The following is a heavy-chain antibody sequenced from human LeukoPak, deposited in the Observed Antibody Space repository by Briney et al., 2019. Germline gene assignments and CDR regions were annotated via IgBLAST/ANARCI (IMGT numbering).Heavy chain of an antibody. CDR1: GFTFDDYA. CDR2: ISWNSGSI. Sequence: GRSLRLSCAASGFTFDDYAMHWVRQAPGKGLEWVSGISWNSGSIGYADSVKGRFTISRDNAKNSLYLQMNSLRVEDTAVYYCARLHSGRYYGDAFDIWGQGTMVTVSS. J-gene: IGHJ3*02. V-gene: IGHV3-9*01. D-gene: IGHD1-26*01. CDR3: ARLHSGRYYGDAFDI.